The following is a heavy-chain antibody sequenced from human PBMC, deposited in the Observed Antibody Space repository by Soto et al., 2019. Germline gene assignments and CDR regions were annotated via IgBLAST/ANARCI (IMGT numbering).Heavy chain of an antibody. J-gene: IGHJ4*02. CDR2: ISWNSGTI. V-gene: IGHV3-9*01. CDR3: GKDIDDYYGSGRIDY. CDR1: GFTFDEYA. Sequence: EVQLVESGGGLVQPGRSLRVSCAASGFTFDEYAMHWVRQAPGKGLEWVSGISWNSGTIHYADSVRGRFTVTRDNARNSLYLQINSLRDEDTALYYCGKDIDDYYGSGRIDYWGQGTPVTVSS. D-gene: IGHD3-10*01.